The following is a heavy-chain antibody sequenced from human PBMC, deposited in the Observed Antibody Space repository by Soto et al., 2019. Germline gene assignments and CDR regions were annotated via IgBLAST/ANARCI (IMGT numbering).Heavy chain of an antibody. D-gene: IGHD3-10*01. CDR2: IIPIFGTA. V-gene: IGHV1-69*01. CDR3: AREPQYYGSGSYGWFDP. CDR1: GGTFSSYA. J-gene: IGHJ5*02. Sequence: QVQLVQSGAEVKKPGSSVKVSCKASGGTFSSYAISWVRQAPGQGLEWMGGIIPIFGTANYAQKFQGRVTITEDESTSTACMELSSLGSEDTAVYYWAREPQYYGSGSYGWFDPWGQGTLVTVSS.